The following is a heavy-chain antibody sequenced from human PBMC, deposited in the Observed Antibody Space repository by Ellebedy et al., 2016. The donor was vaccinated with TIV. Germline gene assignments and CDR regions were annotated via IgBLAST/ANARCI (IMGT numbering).Heavy chain of an antibody. CDR2: INTGSSYT. CDR1: GFTFSDYH. D-gene: IGHD3-10*01. J-gene: IGHJ4*02. Sequence: PGGSLRLSCEASGFTFSDYHMSWIRQAPGRGLEWISYINTGSSYTKYADSVWGRFTISRDNSKRSLYLQMNNLRVEDTGVYYCAREGNHKPFDYWGQGTLVTVSS. V-gene: IGHV3-11*06. CDR3: AREGNHKPFDY.